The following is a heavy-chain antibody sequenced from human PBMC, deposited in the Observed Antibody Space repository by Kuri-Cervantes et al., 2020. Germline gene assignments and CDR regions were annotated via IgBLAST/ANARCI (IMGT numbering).Heavy chain of an antibody. CDR1: GLTLSSYS. CDR3: ARDRGKGVDAIFDY. Sequence: GESLKISCAASGLTLSSYSVNWVRQAPGKGLEWVSYISSGSTTIYYADSVKGRFTISRDNAKNSLYLQMNDLGVEDAAVYYCARDRGKGVDAIFDYWGQGTLVTVSS. V-gene: IGHV3-48*04. J-gene: IGHJ4*02. CDR2: ISSGSTTI. D-gene: IGHD5-12*01.